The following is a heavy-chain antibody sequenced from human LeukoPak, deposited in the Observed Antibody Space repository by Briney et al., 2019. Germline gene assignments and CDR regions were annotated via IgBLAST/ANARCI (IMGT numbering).Heavy chain of an antibody. CDR2: ITSSGTTI. J-gene: IGHJ4*02. Sequence: KPGGSLRLSCTVSGFTLSDHYMSWFRKCPGRGLEWISWITSSGTTIDYADSVKGRFTISRDNTKNSIYLQMNSLRADDTAVYYCARDPDYGDPYWGQGTLVTVSS. CDR3: ARDPDYGDPY. V-gene: IGHV3-11*01. D-gene: IGHD4-17*01. CDR1: GFTLSDHY.